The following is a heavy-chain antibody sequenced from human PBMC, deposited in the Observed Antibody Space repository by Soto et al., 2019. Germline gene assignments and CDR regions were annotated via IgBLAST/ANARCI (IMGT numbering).Heavy chain of an antibody. CDR3: AKAARVHCSSTSCYVGVSGYFDY. Sequence: GGSLRLSCAASGFTFSSYGLHWVRQAPGKGLEWVAVISYDGSNKYYADSVKGRFTISRDNSKNTLYLQMNSLRAEDTAVYYCAKAARVHCSSTSCYVGVSGYFDYWGQGTLVTVSS. V-gene: IGHV3-30*18. CDR1: GFTFSSYG. J-gene: IGHJ4*02. D-gene: IGHD2-2*01. CDR2: ISYDGSNK.